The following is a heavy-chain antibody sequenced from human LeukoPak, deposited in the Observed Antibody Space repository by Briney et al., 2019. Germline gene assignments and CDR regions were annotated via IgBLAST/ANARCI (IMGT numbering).Heavy chain of an antibody. D-gene: IGHD3-22*01. V-gene: IGHV4-59*11. Sequence: PSETLSLTCTVSGGSISSHYWSWIRQPPGKGLEWIGYIYYSGSTNYNPSLKSRVTISVDTSKNQFSLKLSSVTAADTAVYYCASQYYYDSSGAAFDYWGQGTLVTVSS. CDR3: ASQYYYDSSGAAFDY. J-gene: IGHJ4*02. CDR2: IYYSGST. CDR1: GGSISSHY.